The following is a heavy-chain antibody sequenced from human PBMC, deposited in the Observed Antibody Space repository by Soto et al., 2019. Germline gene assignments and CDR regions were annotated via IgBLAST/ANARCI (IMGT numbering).Heavy chain of an antibody. CDR2: IYYSGST. V-gene: IGHV4-31*03. Sequence: SETLSLTCTVSGGSISSGGYYWSLIRQHPGKGLEWIGYIYYSGSTYYNPSLKSRVTISVDTSKNQFSLKLSSVTAADTAVYYCARDRWYNGNDVSYGMDVWGQGTTVTVSS. J-gene: IGHJ6*02. D-gene: IGHD1-20*01. CDR3: ARDRWYNGNDVSYGMDV. CDR1: GGSISSGGYY.